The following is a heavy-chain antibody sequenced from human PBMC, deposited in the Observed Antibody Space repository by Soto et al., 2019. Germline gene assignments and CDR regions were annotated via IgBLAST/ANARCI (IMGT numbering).Heavy chain of an antibody. CDR2: ISGSGGST. V-gene: IGHV3-23*01. D-gene: IGHD2-15*01. CDR1: GFTFSSYA. CDR3: AKVVEITYFDY. Sequence: GVSLRLSCSASGFTFSSYAMSWVRQAPGKGLEWVSAISGSGGSTYYADSVKGRFTISRDNSKNTLYLQMNSLRAEDTAVYYCAKVVEITYFDYWGKGTLVTVSS. J-gene: IGHJ4*02.